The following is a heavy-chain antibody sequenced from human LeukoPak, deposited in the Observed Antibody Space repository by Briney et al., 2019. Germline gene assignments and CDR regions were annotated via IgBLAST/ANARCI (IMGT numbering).Heavy chain of an antibody. CDR1: GGSFSGYY. CDR2: INHSGST. Sequence: PSETLSLTCAVYGGSFSGYYWSWIRQPPGKGLEWIGEINHSGSTNYNPSLKSRVTISVDTSKNQFSLKLRSVTAADTAVYYCASTDEKTYYYDSSGYYCYWGQGTLVTVSS. J-gene: IGHJ4*02. CDR3: ASTDEKTYYYDSSGYYCY. D-gene: IGHD3-22*01. V-gene: IGHV4-34*01.